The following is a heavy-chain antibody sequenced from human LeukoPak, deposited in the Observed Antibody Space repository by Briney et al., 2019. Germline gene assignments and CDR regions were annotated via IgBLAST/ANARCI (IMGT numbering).Heavy chain of an antibody. V-gene: IGHV3-30*02. CDR2: IRYDGSNK. J-gene: IGHJ4*02. D-gene: IGHD6-13*01. Sequence: GGSLRLSCAASGFTFSSYAMHWVRQAPGKGLEWVAFIRYDGSNKYYADSVKGRFTISKDNSKNTLYLQMNSLRAEDTAVYYCAKESSGSSSWYGTLDYWGQGTLVTVSS. CDR1: GFTFSSYA. CDR3: AKESSGSSSWYGTLDY.